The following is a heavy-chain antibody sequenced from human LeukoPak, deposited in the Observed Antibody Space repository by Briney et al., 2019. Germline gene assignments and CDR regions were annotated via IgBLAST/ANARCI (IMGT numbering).Heavy chain of an antibody. CDR3: ARAAVIVGASYFDY. J-gene: IGHJ4*02. CDR2: ISYDGSNK. V-gene: IGHV3-30-3*01. D-gene: IGHD1-26*01. CDR1: GFTFCSYA. Sequence: GRSLRLSCAASGFTFCSYAMHWVRQAPGKGLEWVAVISYDGSNKYYADSVKGRFTISRDNSKNTLYLQMNSLRAEDTAVYYCARAAVIVGASYFDYWGQGTLVTVSS.